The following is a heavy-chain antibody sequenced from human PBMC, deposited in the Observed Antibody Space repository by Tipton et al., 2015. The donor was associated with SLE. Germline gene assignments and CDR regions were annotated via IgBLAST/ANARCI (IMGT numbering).Heavy chain of an antibody. CDR1: GYTLTSYD. CDR2: MNTNSGNT. CDR3: ARVGIGGYYFDY. V-gene: IGHV1-8*01. D-gene: IGHD2-21*01. J-gene: IGHJ4*02. Sequence: QLVQSGAEVKKPGASVKVSCKASGYTLTSYDINGVRQATGQGLEWMGWMNTNSGNTGYAQKFQGRVTMTRSTSISTAYMELSSLRSEDTAVYYCARVGIGGYYFDYWGQGTLVTVSS.